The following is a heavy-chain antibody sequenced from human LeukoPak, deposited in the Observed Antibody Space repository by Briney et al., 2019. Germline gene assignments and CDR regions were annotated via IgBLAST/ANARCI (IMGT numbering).Heavy chain of an antibody. CDR2: ITASGANT. J-gene: IGHJ4*02. D-gene: IGHD2-2*01. Sequence: PVGSLRLSCGASGFTFSTYAMSWVRQAPEKGLEWVSAITASGANTYYADSVKGRFTISRDNSKNTLYLQMNSLRAEDTAVYYCAKDPYCTSASCYPDSWGQGTLVTVSS. CDR3: AKDPYCTSASCYPDS. CDR1: GFTFSTYA. V-gene: IGHV3-23*01.